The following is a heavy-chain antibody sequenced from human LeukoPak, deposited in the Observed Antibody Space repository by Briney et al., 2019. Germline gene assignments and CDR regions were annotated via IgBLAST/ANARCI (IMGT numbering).Heavy chain of an antibody. Sequence: GSLRLSCAASGFTFSSYAMSRVRQAPGKGLEWVSAISGGGGSTYYADSVKGRFTISRDNSKNTLYLQMNSLRAEDTAVYYCAKDRESYGSGSYYNDYFDYWGQGTLVTVSS. J-gene: IGHJ4*02. V-gene: IGHV3-23*01. CDR3: AKDRESYGSGSYYNDYFDY. D-gene: IGHD3-10*01. CDR2: ISGGGGST. CDR1: GFTFSSYA.